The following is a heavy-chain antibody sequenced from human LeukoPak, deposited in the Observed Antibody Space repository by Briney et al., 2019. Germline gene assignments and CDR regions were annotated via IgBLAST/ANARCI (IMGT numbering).Heavy chain of an antibody. D-gene: IGHD2-2*01. CDR2: IIPIFGTA. CDR3: ASTYCSSTSCYAAALWYFDY. Sequence: SVKVSCKASRGTFSSYAISWVRRAPGQGLEWMGRIIPIFGTANYAQKFQGRVTITTDESTSTAYMELSSLRSEDTAVYYCASTYCSSTSCYAAALWYFDYWGQGTLVTVSS. V-gene: IGHV1-69*05. CDR1: RGTFSSYA. J-gene: IGHJ4*02.